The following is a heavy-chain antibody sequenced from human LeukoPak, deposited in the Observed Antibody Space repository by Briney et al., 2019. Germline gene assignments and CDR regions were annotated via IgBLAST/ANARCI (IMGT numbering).Heavy chain of an antibody. J-gene: IGHJ4*02. V-gene: IGHV1-69*13. D-gene: IGHD3-10*01. CDR1: GGTFSSYA. CDR2: IIPIFGTA. CDR3: ARSHYYGSGMSSDY. Sequence: GASVKVSCKASGGTFSSYATSWVRQAPGQGLEWMGGIIPIFGTANYAQKFQGRVTITADESTSTAYMELSSLRSEDTAVYYCARSHYYGSGMSSDYWGQGTLVTVSS.